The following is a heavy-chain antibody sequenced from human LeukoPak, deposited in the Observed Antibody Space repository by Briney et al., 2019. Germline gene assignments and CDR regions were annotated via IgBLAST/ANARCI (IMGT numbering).Heavy chain of an antibody. Sequence: PSETLSLTCAVYGGSFSGYYWSWIRQPPGKGLEWIGEINHSGSTNYNPSLKSRVTISVDTSKNQFSLKLSSVTAADTAVYYCASGPYYDILTGYLSLPEYFQHWGQGTLVTVSS. CDR3: ASGPYYDILTGYLSLPEYFQH. CDR2: INHSGST. J-gene: IGHJ1*01. D-gene: IGHD3-9*01. CDR1: GGSFSGYY. V-gene: IGHV4-34*01.